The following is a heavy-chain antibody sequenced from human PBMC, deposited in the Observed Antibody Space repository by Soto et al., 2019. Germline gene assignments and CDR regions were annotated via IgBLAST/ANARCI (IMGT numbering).Heavy chain of an antibody. CDR1: GGSISSGGYY. CDR3: ARGVTWFGELPTYYFDY. D-gene: IGHD3-10*01. J-gene: IGHJ4*02. V-gene: IGHV4-31*03. Sequence: HVQLQESGPGLVKPSQTLSLTCTVSGGSISSGGYYWSWIRQHPGKGLEWIGYIYYSGSTYYNPSLKSRVTISVDTSKNQFSLKLSSVTAADTAVYYCARGVTWFGELPTYYFDYWGQGTLVTVSS. CDR2: IYYSGST.